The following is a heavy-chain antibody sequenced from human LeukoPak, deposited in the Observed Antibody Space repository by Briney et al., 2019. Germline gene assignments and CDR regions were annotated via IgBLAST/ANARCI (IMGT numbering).Heavy chain of an antibody. CDR2: ISSSSSYI. D-gene: IGHD6-13*01. CDR3: ARGAAGSYSGIDY. Sequence: GGSLRLSCAASGFTFSSYSMNWVRQAPGKGLEWVSSISSSSSYIYYADSVKGRFTISRENAKNSLYLQMNSLRAEDTAVYYCARGAAGSYSGIDYWGQGTLVTVSS. V-gene: IGHV3-21*01. J-gene: IGHJ4*02. CDR1: GFTFSSYS.